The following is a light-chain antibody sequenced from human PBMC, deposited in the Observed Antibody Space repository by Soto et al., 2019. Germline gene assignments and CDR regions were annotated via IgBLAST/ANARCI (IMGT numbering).Light chain of an antibody. CDR1: TYGFETYNQ. CDR3: SSYTSSSTPWV. Sequence: QSVLTQPASMSGSPGQSITISCSGTTYGFETYNQVSWYQQHPGKAPKILIYEGSKRPSGVSNRFSGSKSGNTASLTISGLQAEDEADYYCSSYTSSSTPWVFGGGTKLTVL. CDR2: EGS. J-gene: IGLJ3*02. V-gene: IGLV2-14*02.